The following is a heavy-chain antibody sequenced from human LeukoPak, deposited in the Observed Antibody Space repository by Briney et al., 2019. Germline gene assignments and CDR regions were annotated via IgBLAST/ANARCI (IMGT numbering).Heavy chain of an antibody. CDR2: IKQDGSEK. CDR1: GFTFSSYW. D-gene: IGHD2-15*01. V-gene: IGHV3-7*01. CDR3: ARDLGYCSGGSCYYYYGMDV. Sequence: QTGGSLRLSCAASGFTFSSYWMSWVRQAPGKGLEWVANIKQDGSEKYYVDSVKGRFTISRDNAKNSLYLQMNSLRAEDTAVYYCARDLGYCSGGSCYYYYGMDVWGQGTTVTVSS. J-gene: IGHJ6*02.